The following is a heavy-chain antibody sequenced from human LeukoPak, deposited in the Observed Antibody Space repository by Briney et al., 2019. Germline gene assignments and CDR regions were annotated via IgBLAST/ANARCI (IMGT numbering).Heavy chain of an antibody. D-gene: IGHD3-10*01. J-gene: IGHJ6*03. CDR2: IIPIFGTA. V-gene: IGHV1-69*05. CDR1: GGTFSSYA. Sequence: SVKVSCKASGGTFSSYAISWVRQAPGQGLEWMGGIIPIFGTANYAQKFQGRVTMTRDMSTSTVYMELSSLRSEDTAVYYCARGPSITMVRGGQWYYYMDVWGKGTTVTISS. CDR3: ARGPSITMVRGGQWYYYMDV.